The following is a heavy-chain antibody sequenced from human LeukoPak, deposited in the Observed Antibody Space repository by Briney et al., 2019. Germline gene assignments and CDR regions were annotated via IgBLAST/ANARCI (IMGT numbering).Heavy chain of an antibody. D-gene: IGHD2-2*01. CDR1: GFTFSSYA. Sequence: GSLRLSCAASGFTFSSYAMSWVRQAPGKGLEWIGSIYYSGSTYYNPSLKSRVTISVDTSKNQFSLKLSSVTAADTAVYYCARRGSYCSSTSCYYYYYGMDVWGQGTTVTVSS. V-gene: IGHV4-39*01. J-gene: IGHJ6*02. CDR3: ARRGSYCSSTSCYYYYYGMDV. CDR2: IYYSGST.